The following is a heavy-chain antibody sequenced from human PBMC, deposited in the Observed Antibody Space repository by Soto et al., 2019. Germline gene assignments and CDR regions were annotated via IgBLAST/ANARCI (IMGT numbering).Heavy chain of an antibody. D-gene: IGHD6-6*01. Sequence: PSETLSLTCAVYGGSFSGYYWSWIRQPPGKGLEWIGEINHSGSTNYNPSLKSRVTISVDTSKNQFSLKLSSVTAADTAVYYCARFRRRSSSVPYSSDYCGPAPLVTVSS. CDR2: INHSGST. CDR1: GGSFSGYY. V-gene: IGHV4-34*01. J-gene: IGHJ4*02. CDR3: ARFRRRSSSVPYSSDY.